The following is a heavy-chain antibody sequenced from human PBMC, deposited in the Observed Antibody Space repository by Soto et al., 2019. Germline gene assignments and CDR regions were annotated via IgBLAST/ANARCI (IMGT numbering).Heavy chain of an antibody. J-gene: IGHJ5*02. Sequence: SETLSLTCTVSGGSISSYYWSWIRQPPGKGLEWIGYISYSGSTNYNPSLKSRVTISVDTSKNQFSLKLTSVTAADTAVYYCARHLGYDSSGYYRNWFDPWGQGTLVTVS. V-gene: IGHV4-59*08. CDR2: ISYSGST. CDR1: GGSISSYY. D-gene: IGHD3-22*01. CDR3: ARHLGYDSSGYYRNWFDP.